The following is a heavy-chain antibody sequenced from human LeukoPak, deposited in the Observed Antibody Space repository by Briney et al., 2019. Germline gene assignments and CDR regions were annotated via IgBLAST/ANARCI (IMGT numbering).Heavy chain of an antibody. Sequence: SETLSLTCTVSGGSISSYYWSWIRQPPGKGLEWIGYIYYSGSTNYNPSLKSRVTISVDTSKNQFSLKLSSVTAADTAVYYCARASYYYDSSGYYPGYYYGMDVWGQGTTVTVSS. CDR1: GGSISSYY. J-gene: IGHJ6*02. CDR3: ARASYYYDSSGYYPGYYYGMDV. CDR2: IYYSGST. V-gene: IGHV4-59*01. D-gene: IGHD3-22*01.